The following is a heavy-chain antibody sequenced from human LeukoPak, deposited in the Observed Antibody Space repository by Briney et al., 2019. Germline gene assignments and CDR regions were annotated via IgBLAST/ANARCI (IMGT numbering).Heavy chain of an antibody. CDR3: AKDLQYQLLSAFDI. CDR2: ISGSGGTT. Sequence: GGSLRLSCAASGFTFSSYAMSWVRQAPGKGLEWVSAISGSGGTTYYADSVKGRFTISRDNSKDTLYLQMNSLRAEDTAVYYCAKDLQYQLLSAFDIWGQGTMVTVSS. V-gene: IGHV3-23*01. CDR1: GFTFSSYA. J-gene: IGHJ3*02. D-gene: IGHD2-2*01.